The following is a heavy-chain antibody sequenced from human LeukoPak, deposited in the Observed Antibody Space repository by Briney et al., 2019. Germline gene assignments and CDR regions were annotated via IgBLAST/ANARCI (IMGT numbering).Heavy chain of an antibody. V-gene: IGHV3-21*01. D-gene: IGHD4-17*01. Sequence: GGSLRLSCAASGFTFSSYSMNWVRQAPGKGLEWVSSISSSSSYIYYADSVKGRFTISRDNAKNSLYLQMNSLRAEDTAVYYCARDPTTVTTYTPHWGQGTLVAVSS. CDR3: ARDPTTVTTYTPH. J-gene: IGHJ4*02. CDR2: ISSSSSYI. CDR1: GFTFSSYS.